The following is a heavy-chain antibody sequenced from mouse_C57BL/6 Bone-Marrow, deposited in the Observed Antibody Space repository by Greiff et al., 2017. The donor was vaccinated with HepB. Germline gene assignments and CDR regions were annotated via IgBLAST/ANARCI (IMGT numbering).Heavy chain of an antibody. V-gene: IGHV1-81*01. D-gene: IGHD2-1*01. CDR1: GYTFTSYG. Sequence: QVHVKQSGAELARPGASVKLSCKASGYTFTSYGISWVKQRTGQGLEWIGEIYPRSGNTYYNEKFKGKATLTADKSSSTAYMELRSLTSEDSAVYFCARGYGNGMDYWGQGTSVTVSS. J-gene: IGHJ4*01. CDR2: IYPRSGNT. CDR3: ARGYGNGMDY.